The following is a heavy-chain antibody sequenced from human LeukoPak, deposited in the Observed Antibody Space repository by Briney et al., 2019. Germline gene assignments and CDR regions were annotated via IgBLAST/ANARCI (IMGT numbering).Heavy chain of an antibody. Sequence: GGSLRLSCAASGFTFSNYYMSWIRQAPGTGLEWISYITTTIDTSYADSVKGRFTISRDNAKNSLYLQMNSLRAEDTAVYYCARSGSFYHNWFDPWGQGSLVTVSS. CDR3: ARSGSFYHNWFDP. CDR1: GFTFSNYY. D-gene: IGHD1-26*01. V-gene: IGHV3-11*06. J-gene: IGHJ5*02. CDR2: ITTTIDT.